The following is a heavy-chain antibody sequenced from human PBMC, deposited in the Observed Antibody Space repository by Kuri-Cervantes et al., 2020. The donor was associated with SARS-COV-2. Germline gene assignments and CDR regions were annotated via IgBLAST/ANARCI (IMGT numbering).Heavy chain of an antibody. V-gene: IGHV3-66*02. D-gene: IGHD3-16*01. CDR3: AREGGSPGDAFDI. CDR1: GFTVSSNY. CDR2: IYSGGST. J-gene: IGHJ3*02. Sequence: GESLKISCAASGFTVSSNYMSWVRQAPGKGLEWVSVIYSGGSTCYADSVKGRFTISRDNSKNTLYLQMNSLRAEDTAVYYCAREGGSPGDAFDIWGQGTMVTVSS.